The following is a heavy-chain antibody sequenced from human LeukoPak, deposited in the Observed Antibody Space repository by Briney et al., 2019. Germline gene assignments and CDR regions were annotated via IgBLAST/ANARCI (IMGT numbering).Heavy chain of an antibody. J-gene: IGHJ5*02. CDR2: VNGDGSTT. Sequence: GGSLRLSCAASGFTFSNYWMHWVRQAPGKGLVWVSRVNGDGSTTTSADSVKGRFTISRDNSKNTLYLQMNSLRAEDTAVYYCARDRTAVAGNNWFDPWGQGTLVTVSS. V-gene: IGHV3-74*01. D-gene: IGHD6-19*01. CDR1: GFTFSNYW. CDR3: ARDRTAVAGNNWFDP.